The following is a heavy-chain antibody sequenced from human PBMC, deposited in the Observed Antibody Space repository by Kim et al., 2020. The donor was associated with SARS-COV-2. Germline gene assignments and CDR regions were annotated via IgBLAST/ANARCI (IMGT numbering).Heavy chain of an antibody. J-gene: IGHJ4*02. CDR1: GLNFADYA. Sequence: GGSLRLSCTTSGLNFADYAMSWFRQAPGKGLEWVAFIRSKRYDETTEYAASVKGRFIISRDDSKRIAYLQMNGLKTEDTAVYYCTSGPYYYDSPAYYHDYWGQGTLVTVSS. CDR3: TSGPYYYDSPAYYHDY. V-gene: IGHV3-49*03. D-gene: IGHD3-22*01. CDR2: IRSKRYDETT.